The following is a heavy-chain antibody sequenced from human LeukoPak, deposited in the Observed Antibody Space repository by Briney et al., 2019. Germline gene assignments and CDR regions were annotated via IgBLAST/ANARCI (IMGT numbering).Heavy chain of an antibody. V-gene: IGHV3-53*01. Sequence: GGSLRLSCAASGFTVSSNYMSWVRQAPGKGLEWVSVIYSGGSTYYADSVKGRFTISRDNSKNTLYLQMNSLRAEDTAVYYCARGNDYYDSSGYWGSGYFDYWGQGTLVTASS. CDR3: ARGNDYYDSSGYWGSGYFDY. J-gene: IGHJ4*02. D-gene: IGHD3-22*01. CDR1: GFTVSSNY. CDR2: IYSGGST.